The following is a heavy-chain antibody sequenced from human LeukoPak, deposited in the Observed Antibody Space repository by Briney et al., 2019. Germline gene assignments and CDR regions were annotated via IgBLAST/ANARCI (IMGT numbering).Heavy chain of an antibody. D-gene: IGHD5-18*01. J-gene: IGHJ4*02. V-gene: IGHV4-34*01. CDR3: ASGGTAMDAFDY. Sequence: PSETLSLTCAVYGGSFSGYYWSWIRQPPGKGLEWIGEINHSGSTNYNPSLKSRVTISVDTSKNQFSLKLSSVTAADTAVYYCASGGTAMDAFDYWGQGTLVTVSS. CDR2: INHSGST. CDR1: GGSFSGYY.